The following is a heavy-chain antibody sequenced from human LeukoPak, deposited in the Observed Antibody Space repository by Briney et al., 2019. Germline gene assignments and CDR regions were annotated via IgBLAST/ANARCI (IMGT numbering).Heavy chain of an antibody. CDR3: AAGPDCSSTSCLFEF. D-gene: IGHD2-2*01. V-gene: IGHV1-24*01. CDR2: FDPADGEP. CDR1: GYTFTELP. J-gene: IGHJ4*02. Sequence: ASVKVSCKVSGYTFTELPIHWVRQTPAKGLEWMGGFDPADGEPVYAQNFKDRLTMTEDTSTETAYMNLRSLGSEDTAVYYCAAGPDCSSTSCLFEFWGQGTLVTVSS.